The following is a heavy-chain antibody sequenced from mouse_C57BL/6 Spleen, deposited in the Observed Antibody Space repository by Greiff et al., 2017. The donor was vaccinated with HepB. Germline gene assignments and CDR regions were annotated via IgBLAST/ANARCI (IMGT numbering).Heavy chain of an antibody. CDR3: RLYYSNPHAMDY. J-gene: IGHJ4*01. D-gene: IGHD2-5*01. CDR2: IYPGSGNT. Sequence: QVQLQQSGAELVRPGASVKLSCKASGYTFTDYYINWVKQRPGQGLEWIARIYPGSGNTYYNEKFKGKATLTAEKSSSTAYMQLSSLTSEDSAVYFCRLYYSNPHAMDYWGQGTSVTVSS. CDR1: GYTFTDYY. V-gene: IGHV1-76*01.